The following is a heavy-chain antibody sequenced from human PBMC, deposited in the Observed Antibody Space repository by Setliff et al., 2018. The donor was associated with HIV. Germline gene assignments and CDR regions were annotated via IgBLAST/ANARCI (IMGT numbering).Heavy chain of an antibody. CDR3: ARAGGYCGSTSCPYYFDY. Sequence: ASVKVSCKASGYTFTCHDINWVRQATGQGLEWMGWMNPNSANTGYAQKFQGRVTMTRNTSISTAYMELSSLRSEDTAVYYWARAGGYCGSTSCPYYFDYWGQGTLVTVSS. CDR2: MNPNSANT. CDR1: GYTFTCHD. V-gene: IGHV1-8*02. J-gene: IGHJ4*02. D-gene: IGHD2-2*01.